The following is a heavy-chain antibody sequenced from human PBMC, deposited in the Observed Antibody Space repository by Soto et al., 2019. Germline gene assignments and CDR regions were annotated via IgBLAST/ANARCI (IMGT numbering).Heavy chain of an antibody. CDR3: ARTPFVVVTAGAFDI. J-gene: IGHJ3*02. V-gene: IGHV3-7*01. CDR1: GFTFSSYW. Sequence: EVQLVESGGGLVQPGGSLRLSCAASGFTFSSYWMSWVRQAPGKGLEWVANIKQDGSEKYYVDSVKGRFTISRDNAKNSLYLQMNSLRAEDTAVYYCARTPFVVVTAGAFDIWGQRTMVTVSS. CDR2: IKQDGSEK. D-gene: IGHD2-21*02.